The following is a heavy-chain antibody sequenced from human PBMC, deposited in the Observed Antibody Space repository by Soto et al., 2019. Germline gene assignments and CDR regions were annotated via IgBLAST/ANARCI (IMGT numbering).Heavy chain of an antibody. J-gene: IGHJ5*02. CDR2: ISSSSSYI. D-gene: IGHD3-10*01. CDR1: GFTFSSYS. V-gene: IGHV3-21*01. Sequence: GGSLRLSCAASGFTFSSYSMNWVRQAPGKGLEWVSSISSSSSYIYYADSVKGRFTISRDNAKNSLYLQMNSPRAEDTAVYYCARDRRGFEGWFDPWGQGTLVTVSS. CDR3: ARDRRGFEGWFDP.